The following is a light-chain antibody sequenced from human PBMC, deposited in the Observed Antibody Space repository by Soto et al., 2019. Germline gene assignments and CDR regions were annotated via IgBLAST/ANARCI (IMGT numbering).Light chain of an antibody. J-gene: IGLJ1*01. CDR2: GNS. Sequence: QSVLTQPPSVSGAPGQRVTISCTGSSSNIGAGYDVHWYQQLPGTAPKLLISGNSNRPSGVPDRFSGSKSDTSASLAITGLQAEDEADYYCQSYDSSLSSSVFGPGTKLTVL. CDR3: QSYDSSLSSSV. CDR1: SSNIGAGYD. V-gene: IGLV1-40*01.